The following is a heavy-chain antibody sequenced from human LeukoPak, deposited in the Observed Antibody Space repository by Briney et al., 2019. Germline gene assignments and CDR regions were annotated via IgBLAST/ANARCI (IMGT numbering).Heavy chain of an antibody. J-gene: IGHJ3*02. D-gene: IGHD6-13*01. CDR2: INPNSGGT. CDR3: ASWGQQLDQSYDAFDI. V-gene: IGHV1-2*02. Sequence: GASVKVSCKASGYTFTGYYMHWVRQAPGQGLEWMGWINPNSGGTNYTQKLQGRVTMTTDTSTSTAYMELRSLRSDDTAVYYCASWGQQLDQSYDAFDIWGQGTMVTVSS. CDR1: GYTFTGYY.